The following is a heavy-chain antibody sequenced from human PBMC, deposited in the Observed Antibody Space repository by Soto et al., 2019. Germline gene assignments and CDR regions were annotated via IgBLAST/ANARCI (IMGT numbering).Heavy chain of an antibody. J-gene: IGHJ4*02. V-gene: IGHV3-30*18. CDR1: GFTFSSYG. CDR2: ISYDGSNK. D-gene: IGHD6-19*01. Sequence: QVQLVESGGGVVQPGRSLRLSCAASGFTFSSYGVHWVRQAPGKGLEWVAVISYDGSNKYYADSVKGRFTISRDNSKNTLYLQMNSLRAEDTAVYYCAKDYTVAGTCFDYWGQGTLVTVSS. CDR3: AKDYTVAGTCFDY.